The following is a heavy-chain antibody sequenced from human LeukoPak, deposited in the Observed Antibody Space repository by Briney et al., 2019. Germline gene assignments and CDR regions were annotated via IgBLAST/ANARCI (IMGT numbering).Heavy chain of an antibody. CDR3: ARSAHYYYDSSSYCVAFDL. CDR1: GGSISSYY. D-gene: IGHD3-22*01. J-gene: IGHJ3*01. Sequence: PSETLSLTCTVSGGSISSYYWSWLRQPPGKGLEWIGNILYTGSTKYNPSLKSRVTISVDTSKNQFSLTLSSVTAADTAMYYCARSAHYYYDSSSYCVAFDLWGQGTIVTVSS. V-gene: IGHV4-59*01. CDR2: ILYTGST.